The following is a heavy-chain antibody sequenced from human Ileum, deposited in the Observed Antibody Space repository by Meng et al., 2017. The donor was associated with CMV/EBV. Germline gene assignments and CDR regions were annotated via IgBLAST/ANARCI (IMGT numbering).Heavy chain of an antibody. J-gene: IGHJ5*02. V-gene: IGHV1-18*01. Sequence: SYGISWVRQAPGQGLEWMRWISPYNGNANYAQNLQGRVTMTTDTSTSTAYMELRSLRSDDTALYYCARGSQKDCSSSSCSQWWFDPWGQGTLVTVSS. CDR3: ARGSQKDCSSSSCSQWWFDP. D-gene: IGHD2-2*01. CDR2: ISPYNGNA. CDR1: SYG.